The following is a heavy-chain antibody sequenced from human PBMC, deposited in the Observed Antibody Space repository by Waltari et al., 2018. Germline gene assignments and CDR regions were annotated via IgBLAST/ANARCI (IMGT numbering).Heavy chain of an antibody. V-gene: IGHV1-69*10. Sequence: HLFHSFSYFNNPLSSCNFSFKASGGTFSSYAISFLRQAPGQGLEWMGGIIPILGIANYAQKFQGRVTITADKSTSTADMELSSLRSEDTAVYYCARGIAVPQGYFDLWGRGTLVTVSS. D-gene: IGHD6-19*01. CDR1: GGTFSSYA. J-gene: IGHJ2*01. CDR3: ARGIAVPQGYFDL. CDR2: IIPILGIA.